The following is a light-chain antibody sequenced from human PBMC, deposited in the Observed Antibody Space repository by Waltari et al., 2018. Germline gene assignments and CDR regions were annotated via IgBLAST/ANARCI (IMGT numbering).Light chain of an antibody. CDR3: FLAYSGVWV. CDR1: TGAVTSGHY. V-gene: IGLV7-46*01. Sequence: QAVVTQEPSLTVSPGGTVTLTCGSSTGAVTSGHYPFWFQQKPGQAPRTLIYDVNNKESWTPARFSGSLLGGKAALTLACAQPEDEADYYCFLAYSGVWVFGGGTRLTVL. J-gene: IGLJ3*02. CDR2: DVN.